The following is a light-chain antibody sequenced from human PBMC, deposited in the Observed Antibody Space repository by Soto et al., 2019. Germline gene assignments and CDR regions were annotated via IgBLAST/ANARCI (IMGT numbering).Light chain of an antibody. CDR3: AAWDDSLNGSV. CDR1: SSNIGSYT. J-gene: IGLJ1*01. Sequence: QSVLTQPPSASGTPGQRVIISCSGSSSNIGSYTVNWYQQLPGTAPKLVIYSNHQRPSGVPDRFSGSKSGTSASLAISGLQSEDEADYYCAAWDDSLNGSVFGSGTKLTVL. V-gene: IGLV1-44*01. CDR2: SNH.